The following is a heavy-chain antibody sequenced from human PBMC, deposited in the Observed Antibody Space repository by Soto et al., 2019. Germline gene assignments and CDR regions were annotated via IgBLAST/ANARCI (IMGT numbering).Heavy chain of an antibody. D-gene: IGHD2-15*01. CDR1: RGSISNYF. V-gene: IGHV4-59*08. CDR2: IYYSGST. CDR3: ARHGDSGGRYYYYYGMDV. Sequence: PSETLSLTCTVSRGSISNYFWTWIRQPPGRGLEWIGYIYYSGSTNYNPSLKSRVTISVDTSKNQFSLKLSSVTAADTAVYYCARHGDSGGRYYYYYGMDVWGQGTTVTVSS. J-gene: IGHJ6*02.